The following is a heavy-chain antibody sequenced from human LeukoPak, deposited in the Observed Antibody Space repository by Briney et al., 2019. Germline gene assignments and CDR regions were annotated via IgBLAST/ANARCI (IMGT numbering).Heavy chain of an antibody. Sequence: GGSLRLSCAASGFTFSDYYMSWIRQAPGKGLEWVSYISSSSSYTDYADSAKGRFTISRDNAKNSLNLQMNSLRAEDTAVYYCARDSGYSGYSDYWGQGTLVTVSS. CDR2: ISSSSSYT. CDR3: ARDSGYSGYSDY. J-gene: IGHJ4*02. CDR1: GFTFSDYY. D-gene: IGHD5-12*01. V-gene: IGHV3-11*05.